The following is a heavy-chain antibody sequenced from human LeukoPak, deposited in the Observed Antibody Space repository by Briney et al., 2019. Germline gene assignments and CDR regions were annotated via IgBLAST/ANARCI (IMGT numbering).Heavy chain of an antibody. Sequence: GGSLRLSCAASGFTFSSYWMHWVRQSPGKGLVWVSRIHLDGRTTNYADSVTGRFTVSRDNAKNILYSQMDSLPPDDTAVYYCARGGSPSDHWGQGTLVTVSS. D-gene: IGHD3-16*01. J-gene: IGHJ4*02. CDR3: ARGGSPSDH. CDR1: GFTFSSYW. V-gene: IGHV3-74*01. CDR2: IHLDGRTT.